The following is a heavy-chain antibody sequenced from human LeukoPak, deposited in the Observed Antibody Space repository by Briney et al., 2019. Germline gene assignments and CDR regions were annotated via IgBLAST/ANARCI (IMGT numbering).Heavy chain of an antibody. D-gene: IGHD5-18*01. Sequence: GRSLRLSCAASRFTFSSYGMNWVRQAPGKGLEWVSYISSSSSTIYYADSVKGRFTISRDNAKNSLYLQMNSLRAEDTAVYYCAKVGFIQLLGYGVDYWGQGTLVTVSS. J-gene: IGHJ4*02. CDR2: ISSSSSTI. V-gene: IGHV3-48*01. CDR3: AKVGFIQLLGYGVDY. CDR1: RFTFSSYG.